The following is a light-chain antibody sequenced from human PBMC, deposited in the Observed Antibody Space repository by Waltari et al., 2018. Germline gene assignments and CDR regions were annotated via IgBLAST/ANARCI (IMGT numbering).Light chain of an antibody. CDR2: DSS. J-gene: IGKJ3*01. Sequence: EIVLTQSPATLSLSPGERATLSCRASQSVYNYLAWYQQKPGQAPRLLIYDSSNRATGIPARFSGSGSGTDFTLTISSLEPEDFAVYYWQQRSHWPRTFGPGTKVDIK. CDR1: QSVYNY. CDR3: QQRSHWPRT. V-gene: IGKV3-11*01.